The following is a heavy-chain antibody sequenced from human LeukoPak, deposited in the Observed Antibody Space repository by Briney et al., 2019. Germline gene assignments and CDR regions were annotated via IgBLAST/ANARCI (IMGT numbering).Heavy chain of an antibody. D-gene: IGHD6-13*01. Sequence: SSETLSLTCTVSGGSIASSSFYWGWIRQPPGKGLEWIGSIYFSGSTYYNPSLKSRVTISLHTSRNQFSLELSSVTAADTAVYYCARESYGSRSGFDPWGQGTLVTVSS. CDR2: IYFSGST. V-gene: IGHV4-39*07. CDR1: GGSIASSSFY. J-gene: IGHJ5*02. CDR3: ARESYGSRSGFDP.